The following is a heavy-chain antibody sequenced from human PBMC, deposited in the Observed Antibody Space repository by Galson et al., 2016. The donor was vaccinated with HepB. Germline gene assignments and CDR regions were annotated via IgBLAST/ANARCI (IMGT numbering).Heavy chain of an antibody. CDR1: GFTFSNYD. V-gene: IGHV3-30*03. D-gene: IGHD3-10*01. CDR3: ARAHGSGNFYSGFGY. CDR2: MSHDGANK. J-gene: IGHJ4*02. Sequence: SLRLSCPASGFTFSNYDMHWVRQAPGKGLEWVSFMSHDGANKYYSDSVKGRFTISRDNSKTTLYLQMNSLRAEDTAVYYCARAHGSGNFYSGFGYWGLGTLVTVSS.